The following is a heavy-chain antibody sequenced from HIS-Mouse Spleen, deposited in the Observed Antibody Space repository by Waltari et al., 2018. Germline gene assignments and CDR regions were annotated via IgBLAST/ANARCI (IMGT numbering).Heavy chain of an antibody. CDR1: GYTFTSYD. V-gene: IGHV1-8*01. CDR2: MNPNSGNT. Sequence: QVQLVQSGAEVKKPGASVKVSCKASGYTFTSYDINRERQATGQGLEWMGWMNPNSGNTGYAQKFQGRVTMTRNTSISTAYMELSSLRSEDTAEYYCARVYYDFWSGYYYWGQGTLVTVSS. CDR3: ARVYYDFWSGYYY. J-gene: IGHJ4*02. D-gene: IGHD3-3*01.